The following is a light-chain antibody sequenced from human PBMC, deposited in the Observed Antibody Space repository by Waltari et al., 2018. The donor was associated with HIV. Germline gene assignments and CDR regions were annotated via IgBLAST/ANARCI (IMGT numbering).Light chain of an antibody. V-gene: IGLV10-54*04. CDR1: GHNVVYEG. CDR3: STWDDSLTVWL. CDR2: RNN. J-gene: IGLJ2*01. Sequence: QAGLIQPPSVSRDLRQSATLTCTGNGHNVVYEGAGWVQQYPGLPPKLLMHRNNTRPSGISERFSASRSANTASLTISGLQPEDAADYFCSTWDDSLTVWLFGGGTKLTVL.